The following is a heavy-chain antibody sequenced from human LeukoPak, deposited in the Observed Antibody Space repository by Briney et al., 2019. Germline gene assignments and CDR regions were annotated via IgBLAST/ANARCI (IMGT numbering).Heavy chain of an antibody. CDR1: GGSISSGSYY. CDR2: IYTSGST. J-gene: IGHJ2*01. V-gene: IGHV4-61*02. CDR3: ARARQYQLHPYWYFDL. Sequence: TLSLTCTVSGGSISSGSYYWSWIRQPAGKGLERIGRIYTSGSTNYNPSLKSRVTISVDTSKNQFSLKLSSVTAADTAVYYCARARQYQLHPYWYFDLWGRGTLVTVSS. D-gene: IGHD2-2*01.